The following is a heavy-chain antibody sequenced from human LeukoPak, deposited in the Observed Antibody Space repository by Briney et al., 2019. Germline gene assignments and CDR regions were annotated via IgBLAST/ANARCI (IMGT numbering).Heavy chain of an antibody. CDR1: GFTFSNYA. CDR2: VSRNGDNT. J-gene: IGHJ4*02. V-gene: IGHV3-64*04. CDR3: AKMRNAPY. Sequence: GGSLRLSCSASGFTFSNYAMHWVRQAPGKGLEYVSAVSRNGDNTFYAYSVKGRFTVSRDNSKNTLYLQMNSLRAEDTAVYYCAKMRNAPYWGQGTLVTVSS.